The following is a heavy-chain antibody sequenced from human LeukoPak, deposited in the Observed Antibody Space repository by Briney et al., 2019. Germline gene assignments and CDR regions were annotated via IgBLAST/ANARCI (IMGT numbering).Heavy chain of an antibody. J-gene: IGHJ4*02. CDR3: AREYYYDSSGYVRY. CDR1: GFTFSDYY. V-gene: IGHV3-11*01. CDR2: ISSSGSTI. D-gene: IGHD3-22*01. Sequence: GGSLRLSCAASGFTFSDYYMSWIRQAPGKGLEWVSYISSSGSTIYYADSVKGRFTISRDNAKSSLYLQMNSLRAEDTAVYYCAREYYYDSSGYVRYWGQGTLVTVSS.